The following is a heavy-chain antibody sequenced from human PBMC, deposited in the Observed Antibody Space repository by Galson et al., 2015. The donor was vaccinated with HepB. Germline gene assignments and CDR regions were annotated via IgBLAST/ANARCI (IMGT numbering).Heavy chain of an antibody. J-gene: IGHJ4*02. V-gene: IGHV1-2*02. CDR3: ARDGGLAYGSELGLD. CDR2: INPNSGGT. CDR1: GYTFTGYY. D-gene: IGHD3-10*01. Sequence: SVKVSCKASGYTFTGYYMHWVRQAPGQGLEWMGWINPNSGGTNYAQKFQGRVTMTRDTSISTAYMELSRLRSDDTAVYYCARDGGLAYGSELGLDWGQGTLVTVSS.